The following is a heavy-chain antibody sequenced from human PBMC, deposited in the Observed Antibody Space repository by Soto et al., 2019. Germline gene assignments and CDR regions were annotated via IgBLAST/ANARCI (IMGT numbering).Heavy chain of an antibody. D-gene: IGHD6-13*01. Sequence: SQTLSLTCAISGGSVSTNSAAWNWIRQSPSRGLEWLGRTYYRSKWYNDYAVSLKGRITINPDTSKNQFSLQLNSVTPEDTAVYYCSRELGTSWSPYYYYYAMDVWGQGTTVTVSS. CDR2: TYYRSKWYN. CDR1: GGSVSTNSAA. V-gene: IGHV6-1*01. J-gene: IGHJ6*02. CDR3: SRELGTSWSPYYYYYAMDV.